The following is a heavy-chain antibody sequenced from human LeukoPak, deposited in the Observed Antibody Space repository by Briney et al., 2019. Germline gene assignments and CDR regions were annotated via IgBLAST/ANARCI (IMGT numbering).Heavy chain of an antibody. J-gene: IGHJ3*02. CDR1: GGTFSSYA. V-gene: IGHV1-69*05. CDR2: IIPIFGTA. CDR3: AREAPYNWNDDAFDI. D-gene: IGHD1-20*01. Sequence: SVKVSCKASGGTFSSYAISWVRQAPGQGLEWMGRIIPIFGTANYAQKFQGRVTITTDESTSTAYMGLSSLGSEDTAVYYCAREAPYNWNDDAFDIWGQGTMVTVSS.